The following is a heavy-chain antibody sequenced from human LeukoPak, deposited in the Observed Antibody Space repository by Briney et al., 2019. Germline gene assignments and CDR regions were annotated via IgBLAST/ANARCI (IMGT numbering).Heavy chain of an antibody. CDR3: TRDRAGTQSWVEFDL. D-gene: IGHD3-10*01. CDR1: GFSLSSTY. V-gene: IGHV3-66*03. CDR2: IYTSGST. J-gene: IGHJ5*02. Sequence: PGGSLRLTCAASGFSLSSTYMSWVRQAPGKGVEWVSLIYTSGSTFYTDSVMGRFTISRDNSKNTFFLQMNSLRAEDSAVYYCTRDRAGTQSWVEFDLWGQGTLVTVSS.